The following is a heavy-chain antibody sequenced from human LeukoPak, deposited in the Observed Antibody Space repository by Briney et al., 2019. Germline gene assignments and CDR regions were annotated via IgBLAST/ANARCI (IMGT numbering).Heavy chain of an antibody. Sequence: GGSLRLSCAASGFTFTSYGMHWVRQAPGKGLEWVAFIRYDGSHKYYADSVKGRFTISRDISKNTLYLEMNSLRVEDTAVYYCAKDGYNYSDYWGQGTLVTVSS. D-gene: IGHD5-24*01. J-gene: IGHJ4*02. CDR2: IRYDGSHK. V-gene: IGHV3-30*02. CDR3: AKDGYNYSDY. CDR1: GFTFTSYG.